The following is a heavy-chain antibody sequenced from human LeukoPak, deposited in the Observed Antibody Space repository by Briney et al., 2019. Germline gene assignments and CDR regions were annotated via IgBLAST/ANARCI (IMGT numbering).Heavy chain of an antibody. CDR1: GFTFSDYY. D-gene: IGHD2-15*01. CDR2: ISSSGSTI. J-gene: IGHJ6*03. CDR3: AKVSGYCSGGSCYSTPHYYYYMDV. Sequence: GGSLRLSCAASGFTFSDYYMSWIRQAPGKGLEWVSYISSSGSTIYYADSVKGRFTISRDNAKNTLYLQMNSLRAEDTAVYYCAKVSGYCSGGSCYSTPHYYYYMDVWGKGTTVTISS. V-gene: IGHV3-11*04.